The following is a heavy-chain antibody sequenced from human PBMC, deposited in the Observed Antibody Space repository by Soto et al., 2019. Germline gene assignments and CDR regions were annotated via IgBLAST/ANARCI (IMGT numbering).Heavy chain of an antibody. CDR2: ISYDGSTK. D-gene: IGHD6-19*01. CDR3: ARTTTVAGTPEFDY. CDR1: GFTFSSFS. Sequence: QVQLVESGGGVVQPGRSLRLSCAASGFTFSSFSLHWVRQAPGKGLEWLALISYDGSTKYNADSVKGRFTVSRDNSNNTLYLQLSSLRPEDTAVYYCARTTTVAGTPEFDYWAREPWSPSPQ. J-gene: IGHJ4*02. V-gene: IGHV3-30-3*01.